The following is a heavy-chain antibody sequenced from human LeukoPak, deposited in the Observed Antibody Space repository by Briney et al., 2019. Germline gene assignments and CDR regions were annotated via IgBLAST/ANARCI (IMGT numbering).Heavy chain of an antibody. V-gene: IGHV4-38-2*02. CDR2: IYPSGKT. J-gene: IGHJ5*02. Sequence: SETLSLTCIVSGDFVSADYYWGWIRPPPGKGLEWIGSIYPSGKTSYNPSLKSRVAISLDMSKNQFSLKLSSVTAADTAVYYCARYMTGYYNWFDPWGQGTLVTVSS. D-gene: IGHD1-26*01. CDR1: GDFVSADYY. CDR3: ARYMTGYYNWFDP.